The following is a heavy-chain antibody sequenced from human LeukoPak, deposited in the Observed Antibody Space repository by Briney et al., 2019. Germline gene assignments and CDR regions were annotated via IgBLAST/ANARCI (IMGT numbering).Heavy chain of an antibody. D-gene: IGHD2-2*01. J-gene: IGHJ4*02. CDR2: INAGNGNT. CDR3: ARTRQYSSTWGFDY. CDR1: GYTFTSYG. Sequence: GGSLRLSCAASGYTFTSYGISWVRQAPGQRLEWLGWINAGNGNTKYSQEFQGRVTITRDTSASTAYMELSSLRSEDMAVYFCARTRQYSSTWGFDYWGQGTLVTVSS. V-gene: IGHV1-3*03.